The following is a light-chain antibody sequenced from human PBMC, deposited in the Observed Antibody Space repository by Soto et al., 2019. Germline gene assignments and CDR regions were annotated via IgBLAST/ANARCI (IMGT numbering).Light chain of an antibody. V-gene: IGKV3-15*01. J-gene: IGKJ1*01. CDR1: QSISSS. Sequence: EIVLTQSPATLSVSPGERATLSCRASQSISSSLAWYQQQPGQAPRLLIYHASTRAAGIPARFSGSGYGTEFTLTISSLQSEDFAVYYCQQYYNWPPGTFGQGTKVEIK. CDR3: QQYYNWPPGT. CDR2: HAS.